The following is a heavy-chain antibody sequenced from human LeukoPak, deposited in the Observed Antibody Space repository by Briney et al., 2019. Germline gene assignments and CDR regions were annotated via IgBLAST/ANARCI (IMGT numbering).Heavy chain of an antibody. CDR1: EFSFSNFA. Sequence: GGSLRLSCAASEFSFSNFAMAWVRQAPGKGLEWVSSMTGNGATSWYAGSVRGRFTISRDNSKSTLYLQMNNLRPDDTAVYYCAKMSGHPVMAYRIGSWGQGTLVIVSS. CDR3: AKMSGHPVMAYRIGS. V-gene: IGHV3-23*01. D-gene: IGHD1-1*01. J-gene: IGHJ4*02. CDR2: MTGNGATS.